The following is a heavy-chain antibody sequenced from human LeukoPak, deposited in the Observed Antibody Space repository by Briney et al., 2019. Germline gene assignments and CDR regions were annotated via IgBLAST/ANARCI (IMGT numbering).Heavy chain of an antibody. CDR3: ARHYDFWSGYFDY. V-gene: IGHV4-38-2*01. CDR2: IYHSGST. D-gene: IGHD3-3*01. Sequence: SETLSLTCAVSGYSISSGYYWGWIRQPPGKGLEWIGSIYHSGSTYYNPSLKSRVTISVDTSKNQFSLTLSSATAAATAVYYCARHYDFWSGYFDYWGQGTLVTVSS. J-gene: IGHJ4*02. CDR1: GYSISSGYY.